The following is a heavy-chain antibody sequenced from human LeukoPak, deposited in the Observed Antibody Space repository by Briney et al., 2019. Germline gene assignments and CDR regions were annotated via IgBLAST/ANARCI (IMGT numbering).Heavy chain of an antibody. CDR1: GGSISSGSYY. CDR3: ARTYYDSSGYYPQAEYFQH. CDR2: VYTSGST. V-gene: IGHV4-61*02. Sequence: PSGTLSLTCTVSGGSISSGSYYWSWIRQPAGKTLEWIGRVYTSGSTNYHPSLKSRVTISVDTSKNQFSLKLSSVTAADTAVYYCARTYYDSSGYYPQAEYFQHWGQGTLVTVSS. J-gene: IGHJ1*01. D-gene: IGHD3-22*01.